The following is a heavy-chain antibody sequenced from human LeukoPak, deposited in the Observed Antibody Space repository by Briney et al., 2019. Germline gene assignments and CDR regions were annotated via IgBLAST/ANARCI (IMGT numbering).Heavy chain of an antibody. CDR2: INHSGST. J-gene: IGHJ5*02. Sequence: KSSETLSLTCTVSGGSLSSYYWSWIRQPPGKGLEWIGEINHSGSTNYNPSLKSRVTISVDTSKNQFSLKLSSVPAADPAVYYCARGPPGIAVHNWFAPWGQGTLVTVSS. V-gene: IGHV4-34*01. D-gene: IGHD6-19*01. CDR3: ARGPPGIAVHNWFAP. CDR1: GGSLSSYY.